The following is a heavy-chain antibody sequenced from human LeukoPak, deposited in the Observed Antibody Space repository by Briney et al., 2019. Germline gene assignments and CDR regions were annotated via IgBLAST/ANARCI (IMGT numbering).Heavy chain of an antibody. CDR2: IKQDGSEK. D-gene: IGHD2-2*01. CDR1: GFTFSNSW. J-gene: IGHJ3*02. V-gene: IGHV3-7*01. Sequence: GGSLRLSCAASGFTFSNSWMSWVRQAPGKGLEWVANIKQDGSEKYYVDSVKGRFTISRDNAKNSLYLQMNSLRVEDTAVYYCATSEGYCSSTSCYSAFDIWGQGTMVTVSS. CDR3: ATSEGYCSSTSCYSAFDI.